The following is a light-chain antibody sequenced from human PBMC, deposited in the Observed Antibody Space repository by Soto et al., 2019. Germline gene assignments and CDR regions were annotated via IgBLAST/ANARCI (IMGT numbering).Light chain of an antibody. CDR1: SSDVGSYNL. CDR3: CSYAGSSTPVV. Sequence: QSVLTQPASVSGSPGQSITISCTGTSSDVGSYNLVSWYQQHPGKAPKLMIYEVSKRPSGVSNRFSGSKSGNTASLTISGLLAEDEADYYCCSYAGSSTPVVFGGGTKLTVL. J-gene: IGLJ2*01. V-gene: IGLV2-23*02. CDR2: EVS.